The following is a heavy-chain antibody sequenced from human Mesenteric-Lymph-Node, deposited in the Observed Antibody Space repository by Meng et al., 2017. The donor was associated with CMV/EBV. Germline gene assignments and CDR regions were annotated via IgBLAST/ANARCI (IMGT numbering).Heavy chain of an antibody. CDR1: GGTLSSYA. Sequence: CKKPGGTLSSYAISWVRQAPGQGLEWMGRISPILGIANYAQKFQGRVTITADKSTSTAYMELSSLRSEDTAVYYCTNYYGSSYYFDYWGQGTLVTGSS. D-gene: IGHD3-10*01. CDR2: ISPILGIA. V-gene: IGHV1-69*04. J-gene: IGHJ4*02. CDR3: TNYYGSSYYFDY.